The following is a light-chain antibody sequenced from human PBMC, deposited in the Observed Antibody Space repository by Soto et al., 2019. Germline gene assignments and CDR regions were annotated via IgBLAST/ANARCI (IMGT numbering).Light chain of an antibody. V-gene: IGKV3-11*01. CDR3: QQHSNSPLT. CDR1: QSVSSY. CDR2: DAS. Sequence: EIVMTQSPATLSLSPGERATLSCRASQSVSSYLAWYQQKPGQAPRILIYDASNRATGVPARFSGSGSGTDFTLTISSLEADDFADYYCQQHSNSPLTFGGGTKVEIK. J-gene: IGKJ4*01.